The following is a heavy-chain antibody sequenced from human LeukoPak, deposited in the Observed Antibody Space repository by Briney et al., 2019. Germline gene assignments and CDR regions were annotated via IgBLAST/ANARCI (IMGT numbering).Heavy chain of an antibody. D-gene: IGHD1-1*01. J-gene: IGHJ4*02. V-gene: IGHV3-7*02. CDR1: GFTLSTYW. CDR2: VKPDGSEK. Sequence: GGSLRLSCAASGFTLSTYWMTWVRQAPRKGLEWVAAVKPDGSEKYYLDSVRGRFTISRDNAKSSLSLQLSSLRAEDTAVYYCVRTTYGDYWGQGALVTVSS. CDR3: VRTTYGDY.